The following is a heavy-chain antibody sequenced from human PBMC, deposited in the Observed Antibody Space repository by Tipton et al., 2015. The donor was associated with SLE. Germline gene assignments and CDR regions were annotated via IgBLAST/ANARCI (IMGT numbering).Heavy chain of an antibody. CDR3: GGEGGGYPRLVGP. D-gene: IGHD1-26*01. J-gene: IGHJ5*02. CDR1: GYTFTSYA. CDR2: INTNTGNP. V-gene: IGHV7-4-1*02. Sequence: QLVQSGAEVKKPGASVKVSYKASGYTFTSYAMNWVRQAPGQGLEWMGWINTNTGNPTYAQGFTGRFVFSLDTSVSTAYLQISSLKAEGPAVDYWGGEGGGYPRLVGPWGQGTLVTVSS.